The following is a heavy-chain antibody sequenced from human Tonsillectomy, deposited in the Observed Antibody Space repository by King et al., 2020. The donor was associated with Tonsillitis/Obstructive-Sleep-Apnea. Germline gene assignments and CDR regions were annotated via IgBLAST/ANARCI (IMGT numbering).Heavy chain of an antibody. D-gene: IGHD3-3*01. J-gene: IGHJ4*02. CDR1: GGSISSSSYY. CDR3: ARQLVTIFGVVIRGFDY. Sequence: QLQESGPGLVKPSETLSLTCTVSGGSISSSSYYWGWIRKPPGKGLEWIGSIYYSGSTYYNPSLKSRVTISVDTSKNQFSLKLSSVTAADTAVYYCARQLVTIFGVVIRGFDYWGQGTLVTVSS. V-gene: IGHV4-39*01. CDR2: IYYSGST.